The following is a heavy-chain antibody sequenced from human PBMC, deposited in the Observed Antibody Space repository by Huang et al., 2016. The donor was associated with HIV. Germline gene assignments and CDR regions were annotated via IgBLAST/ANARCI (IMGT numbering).Heavy chain of an antibody. CDR3: ANGEDYDILTGYSRGVFDY. J-gene: IGHJ4*02. D-gene: IGHD3-9*01. CDR1: GFSFSSYG. V-gene: IGHV3-30*02. CDR2: IRYEGRNK. Sequence: QVQLVESGGGVVQPGGSLRLSCAASGFSFSSYGMHWVRQVPGKGLEWVAFIRYEGRNKYYADSVKGRFTISRDNSKSTVSLQMNSLRAEDTAVYYCANGEDYDILTGYSRGVFDYWGQGTLVTVSS.